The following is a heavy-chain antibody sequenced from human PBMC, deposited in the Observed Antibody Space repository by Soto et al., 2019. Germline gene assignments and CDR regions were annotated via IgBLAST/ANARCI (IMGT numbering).Heavy chain of an antibody. CDR1: GYSFTSYW. J-gene: IGHJ6*02. D-gene: IGHD3-10*01. V-gene: IGHV5-51*01. CDR3: ARRGVTNSYYYYGMDV. Sequence: GESLKISCKGSGYSFTSYWIGWVRQMPGKGLEWMGIIYPGDSDTRYSPSFQGQVTISADKSISTAYLQWSSLKASDTAMYYCARRGVTNSYYYYGMDVWGQGTTVTVSS. CDR2: IYPGDSDT.